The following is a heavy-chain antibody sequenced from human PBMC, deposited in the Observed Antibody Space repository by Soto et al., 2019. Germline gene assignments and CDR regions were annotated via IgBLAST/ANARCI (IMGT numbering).Heavy chain of an antibody. J-gene: IGHJ3*02. V-gene: IGHV2-26*01. CDR3: ARIRRWEYYYDSSGYVGDAFDI. CDR2: IFSNDEK. Sequence: SGPTLVNPTETLTLTCTVSGFSLSNARMGVSWIRQPPGKALEWLAHIFSNDEKSYSTSLKSRLTISKDTSKSQVVLTMTNMDPVDTATYYCARIRRWEYYYDSSGYVGDAFDIWGQGKMVTVSS. CDR1: GFSLSNARMG. D-gene: IGHD3-22*01.